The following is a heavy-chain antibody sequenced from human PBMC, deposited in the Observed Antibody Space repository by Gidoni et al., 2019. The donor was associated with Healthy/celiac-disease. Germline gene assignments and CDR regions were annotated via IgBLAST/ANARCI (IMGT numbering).Heavy chain of an antibody. Sequence: QVQLVESGGGVVQPGRSLRLSCAASGFTFSSYAMHWVRQAPGKGLEWVAVISYDGSNKYYADSVKGRFTISRDNSKNTLYLQMNSLRAEDTAVYYCARIYLLPYCSSTSCYSDYWGQGTLVTVSS. CDR3: ARIYLLPYCSSTSCYSDY. CDR2: ISYDGSNK. D-gene: IGHD2-2*02. CDR1: GFTFSSYA. V-gene: IGHV3-30-3*01. J-gene: IGHJ4*02.